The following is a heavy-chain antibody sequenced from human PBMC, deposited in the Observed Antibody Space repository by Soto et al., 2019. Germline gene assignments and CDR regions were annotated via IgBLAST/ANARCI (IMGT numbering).Heavy chain of an antibody. D-gene: IGHD2-15*01. Sequence: QVQLVQSGTEVKKPGSSVKVSCKASGGSLSTNPISWVRQSPGQGLEWMGGTGSGTGPGNHAQKFQGRLMVNADKYTSTVYMELTNLSSEDTAVYYCARRQSGGFFRVFDSWGQGTLVTVSS. V-gene: IGHV1-69*06. J-gene: IGHJ4*02. CDR2: TGSGTGPG. CDR1: GGSLSTNP. CDR3: ARRQSGGFFRVFDS.